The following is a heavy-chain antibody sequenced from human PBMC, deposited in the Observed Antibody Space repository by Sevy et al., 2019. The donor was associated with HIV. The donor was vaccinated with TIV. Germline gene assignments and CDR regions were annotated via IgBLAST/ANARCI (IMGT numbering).Heavy chain of an antibody. CDR3: ARLTTQPTSDLYGMDV. J-gene: IGHJ6*02. CDR1: GYIFTDYY. CDR2: INSDSGVT. D-gene: IGHD4-4*01. Sequence: ASVKVSCKASGYIFTDYYIHWVRQAPGQGLEWMPWINSDSGVTNYAQRFQGEVTVTRDTSLSTAYLELSRLKSNDTAIYYCARLTTQPTSDLYGMDVWGQGTRVTVSS. V-gene: IGHV1-2*02.